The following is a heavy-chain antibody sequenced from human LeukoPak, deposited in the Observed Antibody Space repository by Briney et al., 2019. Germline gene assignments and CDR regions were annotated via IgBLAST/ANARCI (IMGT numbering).Heavy chain of an antibody. D-gene: IGHD1-26*01. CDR2: IKQDGSEK. V-gene: IGHV3-7*01. Sequence: TGGSLRLSCAASGFTVSSNYMSWVRQAPGKGLEWVANIKQDGSEKYYVDSVKGRFTISRDNAKNSLYLQMNSLRAEDTAVYYCIFTVGATSWGQGTLVTVSS. CDR1: GFTVSSNY. CDR3: IFTVGATS. J-gene: IGHJ4*02.